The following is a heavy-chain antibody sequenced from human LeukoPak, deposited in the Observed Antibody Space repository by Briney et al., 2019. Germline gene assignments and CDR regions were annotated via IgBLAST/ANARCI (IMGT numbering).Heavy chain of an antibody. D-gene: IGHD3-3*01. CDR1: GYTFTDYY. J-gene: IGHJ6*03. CDR3: ATGGPIFGVVTHIYYMDV. Sequence: GASVKVSCKASGYTFTDYYMHWVQQAPGKGLEWMGRVDPEDGETIYAEKFQGRVTITADTSTDTAYMELSSLRSEDTAVYYCATGGPIFGVVTHIYYMDVWGKGTTVTVSS. V-gene: IGHV1-69-2*01. CDR2: VDPEDGET.